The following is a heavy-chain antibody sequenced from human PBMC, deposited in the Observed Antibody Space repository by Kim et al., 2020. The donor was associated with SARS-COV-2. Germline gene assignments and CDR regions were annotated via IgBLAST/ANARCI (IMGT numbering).Heavy chain of an antibody. J-gene: IGHJ6*02. CDR2: IKQDGSEK. D-gene: IGHD6-13*01. CDR3: ARDSLHEQQLVLSYYYYGMDV. V-gene: IGHV3-7*05. Sequence: GGSLRLSCAASGFTFSSYWMSWVRQAPGKGLEWVANIKQDGSEKYYVDSVKGRFTISRDNAKNSLYLQMNSLRAEDTAVYYCARDSLHEQQLVLSYYYYGMDVWGQGTTVTVSS. CDR1: GFTFSSYW.